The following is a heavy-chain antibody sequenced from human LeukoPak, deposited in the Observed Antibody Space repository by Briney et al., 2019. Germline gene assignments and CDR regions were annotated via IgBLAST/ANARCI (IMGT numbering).Heavy chain of an antibody. CDR1: GFTFSSYS. CDR2: ISSSSSYI. D-gene: IGHD5/OR15-5a*01. Sequence: GGSLRLPCAASGFTFSSYSMNWVRQAPGKGLEWVSSISSSSSYIYYADSVKGRFTISRDNAKNSLYLQMNSLRAEDTAVYYCARIGSTRTRYYYYYYMDVWGKGTTVTVSS. V-gene: IGHV3-21*01. J-gene: IGHJ6*03. CDR3: ARIGSTRTRYYYYYYMDV.